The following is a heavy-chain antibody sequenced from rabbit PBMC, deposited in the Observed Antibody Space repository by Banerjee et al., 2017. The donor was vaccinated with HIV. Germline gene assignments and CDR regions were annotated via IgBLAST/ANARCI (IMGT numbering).Heavy chain of an antibody. V-gene: IGHV1S45*01. D-gene: IGHD6-1*01. CDR1: GFDFSSIYY. Sequence: QEQLEESGGDLVKPEGSLTLTCTASGFDFSSIYYMCWVRQAPGKGLEWIACINSNTGNTVYASWAKGPFTISKTSSTTVTLQMTSLTAADTATYFCGRDRDGDAGYGSLALWGQGTLVTVS. J-gene: IGHJ6*01. CDR2: INSNTGNT. CDR3: GRDRDGDAGYGSLAL.